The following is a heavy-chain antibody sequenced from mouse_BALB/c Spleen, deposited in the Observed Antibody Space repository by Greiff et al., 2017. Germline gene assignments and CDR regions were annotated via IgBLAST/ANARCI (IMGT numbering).Heavy chain of an antibody. CDR1: GFTFSSYA. J-gene: IGHJ1*01. CDR2: ISSGGST. V-gene: IGHV5-6-5*01. D-gene: IGHD2-1*01. Sequence: EVQVVESGGGLVKPGGSLKLSCAASGFTFSSYAMSWVRQTPEKRLEWVASISSGGSTYYPDSVKGRFTISRDNARNILYLQMSSLRSEDTAMYYCARGPLYGNYWYFDVWGAGTTVTVSS. CDR3: ARGPLYGNYWYFDV.